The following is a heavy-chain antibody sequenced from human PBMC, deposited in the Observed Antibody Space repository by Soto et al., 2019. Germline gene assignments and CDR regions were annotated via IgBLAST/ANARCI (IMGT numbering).Heavy chain of an antibody. CDR3: ARGGRPKGYCRGGSCRTNFDY. J-gene: IGHJ4*02. Sequence: ASVKVSCKASGRTFSSYAISWGRQAPGQGLEWVGGIIPIFGTANYAQKFQGRVTITADESTSTAYMELSSLRSEDTAVYYCARGGRPKGYCRGGSCRTNFDYWGQGTLVTVSS. V-gene: IGHV1-69*13. CDR2: IIPIFGTA. CDR1: GRTFSSYA. D-gene: IGHD2-15*01.